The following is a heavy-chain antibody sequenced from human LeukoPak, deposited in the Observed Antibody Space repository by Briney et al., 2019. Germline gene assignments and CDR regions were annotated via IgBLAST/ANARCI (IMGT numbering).Heavy chain of an antibody. CDR3: VFVNMTTTWTDY. CDR1: GYTFTSFV. CDR2: ISVYNGYT. Sequence: ASAKVSCKASGYTFTSFVFTWVRQAPGQGLEWMGWISVYNGYTKYAQKLQGRVTMTTDTSTSTAYMELRSLRSDDTAVYYCVFVNMTTTWTDYWGQGTLVSVSS. D-gene: IGHD4-11*01. V-gene: IGHV1-18*01. J-gene: IGHJ4*02.